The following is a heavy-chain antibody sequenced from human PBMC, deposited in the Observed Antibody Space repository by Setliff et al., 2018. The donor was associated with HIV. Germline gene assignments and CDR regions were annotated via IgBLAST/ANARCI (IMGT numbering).Heavy chain of an antibody. CDR1: GYSFTSHW. V-gene: IGHV5-51*01. D-gene: IGHD3-3*01. J-gene: IGHJ2*01. Sequence: GESLKISCKGSGYSFTSHWIAWVRQMPGQGLEWMGIIYPSDSATAYSPSFQGQITISADKSISTAYLQWSSLKASDTAIYYCARSHFITLFGVIYYPGYFDLWGRGTQVTSPQ. CDR2: IYPSDSAT. CDR3: ARSHFITLFGVIYYPGYFDL.